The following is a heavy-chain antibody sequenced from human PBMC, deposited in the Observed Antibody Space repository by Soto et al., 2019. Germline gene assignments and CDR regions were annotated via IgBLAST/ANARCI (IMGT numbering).Heavy chain of an antibody. CDR3: ARRNRNGVYYYYMDV. Sequence: SETLSLTCTVSGGSISSYYWGWIRQPPGKGLEWIGYIYYSGSTNYNPSLKSRVTISVDTSKNQFSLKLSSVTAADTAVYYCARRNRNGVYYYYMDVWGKGTTVTVSS. V-gene: IGHV4-59*08. CDR1: GGSISSYY. J-gene: IGHJ6*03. CDR2: IYYSGST. D-gene: IGHD1-20*01.